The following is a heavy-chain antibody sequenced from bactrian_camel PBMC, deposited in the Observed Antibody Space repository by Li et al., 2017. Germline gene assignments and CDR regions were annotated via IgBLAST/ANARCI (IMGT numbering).Heavy chain of an antibody. CDR3: AALSRFAYVCPADASDYDY. CDR2: VHTGGSAK. Sequence: HVQLVESGGGSVQSGGSLRLSCVMSGFTHSEYCMAWFRQAPGKEREVVAGVHTGGSAKFYADSVKGRFTLSQDNAKRTVFLQMSSLKVDDTAIYYCAALSRFAYVCPADASDYDYWGQGTQVTVS. D-gene: IGHD1*01. V-gene: IGHV3S1*01. J-gene: IGHJ4*01. CDR1: GFTHSEYC.